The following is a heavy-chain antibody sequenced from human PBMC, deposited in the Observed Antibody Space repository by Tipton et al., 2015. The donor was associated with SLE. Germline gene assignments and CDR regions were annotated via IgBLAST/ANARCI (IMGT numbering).Heavy chain of an antibody. Sequence: SLRLSCAASGFDFSDHTMNWVRQAPGKGLEWVSSISSSGSFIFHADSVKGRFTISRDNAKNSLYLQMNSLRPEDTAVYFCAREKGYGGYFYYGMDVWGQGTTVTVSS. CDR1: GFDFSDHT. CDR3: AREKGYGGYFYYGMDV. J-gene: IGHJ6*02. D-gene: IGHD5-12*01. V-gene: IGHV3-21*06. CDR2: ISSSGSFI.